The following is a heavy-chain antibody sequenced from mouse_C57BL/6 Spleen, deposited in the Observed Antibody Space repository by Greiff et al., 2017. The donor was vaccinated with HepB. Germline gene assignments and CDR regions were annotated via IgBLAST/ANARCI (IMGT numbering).Heavy chain of an antibody. CDR3: ARSPSNYYAMDY. D-gene: IGHD2-10*02. J-gene: IGHJ4*01. Sequence: QVQLQQSGAELVKPGASVKMSCKASGYTFTSYWITWVKQRPGQGLEWIGDIYPGSGSTNYNEKFKSKATLTVDTSSSTAYMQLSSLTSEDSAVYYCARSPSNYYAMDYWGQGTSVTVSS. V-gene: IGHV1-55*01. CDR2: IYPGSGST. CDR1: GYTFTSYW.